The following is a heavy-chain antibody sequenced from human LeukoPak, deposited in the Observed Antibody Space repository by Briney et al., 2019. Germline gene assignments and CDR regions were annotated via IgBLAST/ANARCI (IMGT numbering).Heavy chain of an antibody. CDR1: GFTFSSYS. J-gene: IGHJ3*02. Sequence: GGSLRLSCAASGFTFSSYSMNWVRQAPGKGLEWVSYISSSSSTIYYADSVKGRFTISRDNAKNSLYLQMSSLRAEDTAVYYCARGSTMGATDAFDIWGKGTTVTVSS. V-gene: IGHV3-48*01. CDR3: ARGSTMGATDAFDI. D-gene: IGHD1-26*01. CDR2: ISSSSSTI.